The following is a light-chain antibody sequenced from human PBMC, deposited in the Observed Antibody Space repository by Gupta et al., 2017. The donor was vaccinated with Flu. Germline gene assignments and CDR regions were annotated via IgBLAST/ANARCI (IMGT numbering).Light chain of an antibody. CDR1: ESIDSW. CDR3: QQYNTDSWT. V-gene: IGKV1-5*03. Sequence: DIQMTQSPSTLTESVGERVNITCRASESIDSWLAWYQPKPGKAPKPLIYKASSLEYGVPSRFSGSGSGTEFTLTISSLQPDDFATYYCQQYNTDSWTFGQGTRVEIK. J-gene: IGKJ1*01. CDR2: KAS.